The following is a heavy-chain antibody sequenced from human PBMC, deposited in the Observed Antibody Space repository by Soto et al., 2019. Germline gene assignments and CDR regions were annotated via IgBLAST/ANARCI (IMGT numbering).Heavy chain of an antibody. CDR2: INGGDDSE. D-gene: IGHD3-3*01. CDR1: GFNFRTSP. V-gene: IGHV3-23*01. Sequence: HPGGSLRLSCAVSGFNFRTSPMSWVRRAPGKGLEWVSGINGGDDSEHYIESVKGRFTIIRDNSKNTLYLQMNSLRAEDAAVYYCAKSPPAYYDFWSGYGPFEYWGQGTLVTVSS. J-gene: IGHJ4*02. CDR3: AKSPPAYYDFWSGYGPFEY.